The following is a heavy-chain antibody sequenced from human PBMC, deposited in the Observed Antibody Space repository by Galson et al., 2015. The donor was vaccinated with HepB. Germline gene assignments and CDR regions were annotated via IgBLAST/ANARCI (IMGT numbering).Heavy chain of an antibody. CDR2: IYSGGST. Sequence: SLRLSCAASGFTVSSNYMSWVRQAQGKGLEWVSVIYSGGSTYYADSVKGRFTISRDNSKNTLYAQMNSLRAEDTAVYYCARDRVAGGAFDIWGQGTMVTVSS. CDR1: GFTVSSNY. D-gene: IGHD2-15*01. CDR3: ARDRVAGGAFDI. J-gene: IGHJ3*02. V-gene: IGHV3-53*01.